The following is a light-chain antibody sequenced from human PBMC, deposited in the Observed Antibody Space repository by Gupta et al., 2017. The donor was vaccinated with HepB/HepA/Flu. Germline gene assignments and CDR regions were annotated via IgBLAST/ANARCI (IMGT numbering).Light chain of an antibody. CDR2: AAS. CDR3: QQSYSTPWT. Sequence: DIQMTQSPSSLSASVGDRVTITCRASQSISSYLNWYQQKPGKAPKLLIYAASSLQSGVPLRFSGSGSGTDFTLTISSLQPEDFATYYCQQSYSTPWTFGQRTKVEIK. V-gene: IGKV1-39*01. CDR1: QSISSY. J-gene: IGKJ1*01.